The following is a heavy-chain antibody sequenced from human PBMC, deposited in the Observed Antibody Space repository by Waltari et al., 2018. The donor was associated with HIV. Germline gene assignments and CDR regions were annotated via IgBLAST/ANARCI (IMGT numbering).Heavy chain of an antibody. CDR2: ISAYNGNT. J-gene: IGHJ5*02. CDR3: ARVGCSSASCYSGWFDP. Sequence: QAQLAQSGAEVKKPGASVQVSCKASGYTFTSYGISWGRQAPGQGLEWLGWISAYNGNTNYAQKLQGRVTMTTDTSTSTAYMELRSLRSDDTAVYYCARVGCSSASCYSGWFDPWGQGTLVTVSS. CDR1: GYTFTSYG. D-gene: IGHD2-2*01. V-gene: IGHV1-18*01.